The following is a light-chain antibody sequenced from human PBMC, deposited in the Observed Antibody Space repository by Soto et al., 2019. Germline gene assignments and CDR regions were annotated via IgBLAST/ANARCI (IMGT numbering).Light chain of an antibody. J-gene: IGLJ1*01. CDR2: DVS. V-gene: IGLV2-14*03. Sequence: QSVLTQPASVSGSPGQSITISCTGTSSDVGGYNYVSWYQQHPGKAPKLMIYDVSNRPSGVSNRFSGSKSGNTASLSISGLQAEDEADYYCSSYTSRNTLYVFGTGTKVTV. CDR3: SSYTSRNTLYV. CDR1: SSDVGGYNY.